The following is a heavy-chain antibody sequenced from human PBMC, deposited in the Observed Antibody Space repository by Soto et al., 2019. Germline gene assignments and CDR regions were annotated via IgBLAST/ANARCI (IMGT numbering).Heavy chain of an antibody. V-gene: IGHV1-18*01. D-gene: IGHD3-3*01. Sequence: ASVKVSCKASGCTFTSYGISWVRQAPGQGLEWMGWISAYNGNTNYAQKLQGRVTMTTDTSTSTAYMELRSLRSDDTAVYYCARDNRFDFWSGYYWEPLPALLPIXYWGQGTLVXVSS. CDR3: ARDNRFDFWSGYYWEPLPALLPIXY. J-gene: IGHJ4*02. CDR1: GCTFTSYG. CDR2: ISAYNGNT.